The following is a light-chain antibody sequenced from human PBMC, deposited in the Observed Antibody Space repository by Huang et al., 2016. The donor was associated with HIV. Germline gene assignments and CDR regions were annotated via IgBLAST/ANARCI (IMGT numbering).Light chain of an antibody. CDR1: QSVNNND. V-gene: IGKV3-20*01. Sequence: EIVLTQSPGSLSLSPGEGATLSCRASQSVNNNDLPWYQQKPGQAPRLLIFSASNRATGIPDRFGGSGSGTDFTLTIRSLEPEDFAMYYCQQYGSSPWTFGRGTKVEVK. CDR3: QQYGSSPWT. J-gene: IGKJ1*01. CDR2: SAS.